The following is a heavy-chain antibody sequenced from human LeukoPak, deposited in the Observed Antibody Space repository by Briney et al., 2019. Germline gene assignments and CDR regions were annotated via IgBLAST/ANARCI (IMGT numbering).Heavy chain of an antibody. CDR2: IIGGGSST. D-gene: IGHD6-13*01. J-gene: IGHJ4*02. V-gene: IGHV3-23*01. Sequence: GGSLRLSCAASGFTFSSYAMSWVRQAPGKGLEWVSAIIGGGSSTYYADSVKGRFTISRDNSKNTLFLQMNSLRAEDTAVYYCAKDRAQQLVLDFWGRGTLVTVSS. CDR1: GFTFSSYA. CDR3: AKDRAQQLVLDF.